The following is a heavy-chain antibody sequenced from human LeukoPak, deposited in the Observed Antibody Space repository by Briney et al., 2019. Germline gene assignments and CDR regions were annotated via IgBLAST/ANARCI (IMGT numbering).Heavy chain of an antibody. V-gene: IGHV3-73*01. D-gene: IGHD1-1*01. CDR3: ARHSELELRH. CDR1: GFTFSGST. CDR2: IRSKAYNYAT. Sequence: GGSLRLSCAASGFTFSGSTMYWVRQASGKGLEWVGRIRSKAYNYATAYAASVKGRFTISRDDSKNTAYLHMNSLKTEDTAVYYCARHSELELRHWSQGTPVTVSS. J-gene: IGHJ4*02.